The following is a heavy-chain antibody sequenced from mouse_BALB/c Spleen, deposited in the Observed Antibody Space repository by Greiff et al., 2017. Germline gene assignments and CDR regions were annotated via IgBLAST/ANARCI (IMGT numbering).Heavy chain of an antibody. D-gene: IGHD2-1*01. J-gene: IGHJ4*01. CDR3: AKNYRGLNYAMDY. Sequence: VQLKESGPGPVAPSQSLSITCTVSGFSLTGYGVNWVRQPPGKGLEWLGVIWAGGSTNYNSALMSRLSISKDNSKSQVFLKMNSLQTDDTAMYYCAKNYRGLNYAMDYWGQGTSVTVSS. V-gene: IGHV2-9*02. CDR2: IWAGGST. CDR1: GFSLTGYG.